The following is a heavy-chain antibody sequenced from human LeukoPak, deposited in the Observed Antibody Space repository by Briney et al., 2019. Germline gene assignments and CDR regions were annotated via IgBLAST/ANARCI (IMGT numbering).Heavy chain of an antibody. V-gene: IGHV1-8*01. CDR1: GYTFTIDD. CDR2: MNPNSGNT. Sequence: GASVKVSSTASGYTFTIDDINWVRHAPGQGVEWVGWMNPNSGNTGYVQKFRGRVTMTRNTSISTPYMELSRLRLGATRVYSCARGAYYSYYMDVWGKGTTVTVPS. CDR3: ARGAYYSYYMDV. J-gene: IGHJ6*03.